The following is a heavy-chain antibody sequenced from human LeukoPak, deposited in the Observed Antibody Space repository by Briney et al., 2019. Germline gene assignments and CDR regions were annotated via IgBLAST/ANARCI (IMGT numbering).Heavy chain of an antibody. V-gene: IGHV4-59*01. CDR1: GGSISSYY. D-gene: IGHD6-13*01. Sequence: SETLSLTCTVSGGSISSYYWSWIRQPPGKGLEWIGDIYYSGSTNYNPSLKSRVTISVDTSKNQFSLKLSSVTAADTAVYYCAREVVFSSDVVIDWFDPWGQGTLVTVSS. CDR2: IYYSGST. J-gene: IGHJ5*02. CDR3: AREVVFSSDVVIDWFDP.